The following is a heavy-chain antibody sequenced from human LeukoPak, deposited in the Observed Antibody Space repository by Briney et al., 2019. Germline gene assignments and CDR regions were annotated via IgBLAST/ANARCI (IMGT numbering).Heavy chain of an antibody. Sequence: ASVKVSCKVSGYTLTELSMHWVRQAPGKGLEWMGGFDPEDGETIYAQKFQGRVTMTEDTSTDTAYMELCSLRSEDTAVYYCATDLRDSSGWYLENDYWGQGTLVTVSS. J-gene: IGHJ4*02. V-gene: IGHV1-24*01. CDR3: ATDLRDSSGWYLENDY. CDR1: GYTLTELS. D-gene: IGHD6-19*01. CDR2: FDPEDGET.